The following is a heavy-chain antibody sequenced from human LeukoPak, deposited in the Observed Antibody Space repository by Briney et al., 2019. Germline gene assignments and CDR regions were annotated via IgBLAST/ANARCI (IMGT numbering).Heavy chain of an antibody. CDR2: IIPILGIA. J-gene: IGHJ4*02. V-gene: IGHV1-69*04. CDR3: ARVPPGYYDSSGYPYYFDY. D-gene: IGHD3-22*01. CDR1: GGTFSSYA. Sequence: SVKVSCKASGGTFSSYAISWVRQAPGQGLEWMGRIIPILGIANYAQKFQGRVTITADKSTSAAYMELSSLRSEDTAVYYCARVPPGYYDSSGYPYYFDYWGQGTLVTVSS.